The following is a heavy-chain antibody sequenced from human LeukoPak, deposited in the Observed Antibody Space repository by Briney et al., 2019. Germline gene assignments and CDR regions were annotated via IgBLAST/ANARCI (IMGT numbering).Heavy chain of an antibody. CDR1: GGSITSDH. V-gene: IGHV4-59*01. CDR3: ARKNDFVI. D-gene: IGHD2/OR15-2a*01. Sequence: SETLSLTCTVSGGSITSDHWNWIRQSPGKGLEWIGCIYYSGNTYYNPPLKSRVTISVDMSKKQFSLRLTSVTAADTAVYYCARKNDFVIWGQGTLVTVSS. J-gene: IGHJ3*02. CDR2: IYYSGNT.